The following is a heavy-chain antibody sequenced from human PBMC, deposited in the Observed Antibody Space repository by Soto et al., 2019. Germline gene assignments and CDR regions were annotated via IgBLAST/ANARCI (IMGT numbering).Heavy chain of an antibody. J-gene: IGHJ4*02. CDR2: ISAYNGNT. CDR3: ARAGPYYDSSGYAN. Sequence: ASVKVSCKASGYSFATSGISWVRQAPGQGLEWMGWISAYNGNTNYEQKLQDRVTMTTDTSTSTAYLELRSLRSDDTAVHYCARAGPYYDSSGYANWGQGTLVTVSS. D-gene: IGHD3-22*01. CDR1: GYSFATSG. V-gene: IGHV1-18*01.